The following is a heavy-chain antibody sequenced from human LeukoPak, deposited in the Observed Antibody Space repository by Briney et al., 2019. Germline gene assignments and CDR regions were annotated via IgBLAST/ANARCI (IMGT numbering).Heavy chain of an antibody. CDR1: GFTFSSYG. Sequence: GGSLRLSCAASGFTFSSYGMHWVRQAPGKGLEWVAVISYDGSNKYYADSVKGRFTISRDNSKNTLYLQMNSLRAEDTAVYYCAKDKLRGYSYGYYYYYYYYGMDVWGQGTTVTVSS. V-gene: IGHV3-30*18. CDR2: ISYDGSNK. CDR3: AKDKLRGYSYGYYYYYYYYGMDV. J-gene: IGHJ6*02. D-gene: IGHD5-18*01.